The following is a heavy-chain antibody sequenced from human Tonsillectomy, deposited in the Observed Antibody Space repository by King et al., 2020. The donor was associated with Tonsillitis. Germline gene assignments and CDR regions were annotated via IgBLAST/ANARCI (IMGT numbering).Heavy chain of an antibody. Sequence: VQLVESGGGVVQPGRSLRLSCAASGIKISTYGMHWVRQAPGKGLEWVELISYDGSNKYYADSVKGRFTTSRDNSKNTLDLQMNSLRAEDTAVYYCAKDRADYGLRGYFDYWGQGTLVTVSS. CDR2: ISYDGSNK. D-gene: IGHD4/OR15-4a*01. CDR3: AKDRADYGLRGYFDY. CDR1: GIKISTYG. J-gene: IGHJ4*02. V-gene: IGHV3-30*18.